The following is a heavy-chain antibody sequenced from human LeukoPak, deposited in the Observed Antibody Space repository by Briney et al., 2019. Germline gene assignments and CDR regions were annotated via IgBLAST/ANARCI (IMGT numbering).Heavy chain of an antibody. Sequence: ASVKVSCKASGYTFTSYDINWVRQATGQGLEWMGWMNPNSGNTGYAQKFQGRVTMTRNTSISTAYMELSSLRSEDTAVYYCASFPSKYSSGWYGWYFDLWGRGTLVTASS. CDR2: MNPNSGNT. V-gene: IGHV1-8*01. D-gene: IGHD6-19*01. CDR1: GYTFTSYD. J-gene: IGHJ2*01. CDR3: ASFPSKYSSGWYGWYFDL.